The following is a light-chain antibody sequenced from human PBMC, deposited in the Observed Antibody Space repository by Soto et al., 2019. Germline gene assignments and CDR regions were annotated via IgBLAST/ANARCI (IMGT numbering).Light chain of an antibody. Sequence: QSVLTQPPSASGTPGQTIAISCSGGSSNIGSHTVNWYQQLPGTTPTLLIYSNTQRPSGVPDRFSGSKSGTSAPLAISGLQSEYEGDYYCAAWDDSLNGVCFAGGTSSPS. CDR2: SNT. J-gene: IGLJ2*01. CDR1: SSNIGSHT. CDR3: AAWDDSLNGVC. V-gene: IGLV1-44*01.